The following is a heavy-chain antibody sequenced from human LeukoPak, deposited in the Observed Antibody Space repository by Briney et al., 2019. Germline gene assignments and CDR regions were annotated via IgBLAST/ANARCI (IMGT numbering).Heavy chain of an antibody. CDR3: ARLPLRRTAVGYYGMDV. J-gene: IGHJ6*02. Sequence: SVKVSCKASGGTFSSCAISWVRQAPGQGLEWMGGIIPIVGTANYAQKVQGRVTITADESMSTVYMELSSLRSEDTAVYYCARLPLRRTAVGYYGMDVWGQGTTVTVSS. CDR2: IIPIVGTA. D-gene: IGHD6-13*01. V-gene: IGHV1-69*01. CDR1: GGTFSSCA.